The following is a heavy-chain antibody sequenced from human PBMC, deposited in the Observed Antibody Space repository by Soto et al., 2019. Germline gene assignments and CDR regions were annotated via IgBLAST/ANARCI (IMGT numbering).Heavy chain of an antibody. CDR2: INPSGGST. CDR3: ARGFPFDSSVYHLDY. D-gene: IGHD3-22*01. Sequence: ASVKVSCKASGYRFTTYQMHWVRQAPGQGLERMGTINPSGGSTSYAQRFQGRVTMTRDTSTSTVYMQLSSLRSEDTALYYCARGFPFDSSVYHLDYWGQGTLVTVSS. J-gene: IGHJ4*02. V-gene: IGHV1-46*01. CDR1: GYRFTTYQ.